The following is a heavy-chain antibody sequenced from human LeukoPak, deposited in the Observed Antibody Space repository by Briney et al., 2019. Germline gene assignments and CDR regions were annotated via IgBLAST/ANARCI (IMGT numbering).Heavy chain of an antibody. CDR1: GYTFTSYY. D-gene: IGHD6-6*01. J-gene: IGHJ5*02. CDR3: ALSPLWYSSSSNWFDP. Sequence: ASVKVSCKASGYTFTSYYMHWVRQAPGQGLEWMGIINPSGGSTSYAQKFQGRVTMTRDMSTSTVYMELSSLRSEDTAVYYCALSPLWYSSSSNWFDPWGQGTLVTVSS. CDR2: INPSGGST. V-gene: IGHV1-46*01.